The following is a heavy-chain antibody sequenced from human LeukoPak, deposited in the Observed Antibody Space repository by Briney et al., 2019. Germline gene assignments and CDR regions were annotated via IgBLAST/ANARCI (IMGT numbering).Heavy chain of an antibody. J-gene: IGHJ4*02. V-gene: IGHV4-61*02. D-gene: IGHD1-14*01. CDR2: IYTSGDT. Sequence: SETLSLTCTVSGGSISTDYSYWSWIRQPAGKGLEWIGRIYTSGDTNYNPSLKRRVTMSVDTSKNQFSLELGSVSAADTAVYYCARGRYNWNHVDYWGQGTLVTVPS. CDR3: ARGRYNWNHVDY. CDR1: GGSISTDYSY.